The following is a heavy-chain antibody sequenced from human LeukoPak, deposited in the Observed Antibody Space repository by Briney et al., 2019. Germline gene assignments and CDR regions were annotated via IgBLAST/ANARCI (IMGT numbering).Heavy chain of an antibody. CDR2: IYPGDSDS. V-gene: IGHV5-51*01. CDR3: ARRGPGGWGDPDDAFDI. J-gene: IGHJ3*02. CDR1: GYTFTTYW. Sequence: ESLKISCQGSGYTFTTYWIGWVRQMPGKGLEWLGRIYPGDSDSRHSPAFQGQVTISAGKSNSAVYLQWRSLNSSDNARYYFARRGPGGWGDPDDAFDIWGQGTKVTLFS. D-gene: IGHD3-16*01.